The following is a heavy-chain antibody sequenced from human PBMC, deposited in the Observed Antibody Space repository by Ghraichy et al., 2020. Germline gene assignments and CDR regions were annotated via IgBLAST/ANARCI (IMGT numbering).Heavy chain of an antibody. Sequence: GGSLRLSCAASGFTFRSYAMHWVRQAPGKGLEWVAVISYDGSIEYYADSVKGRFTISRDNSKNTLYLQMNSLRAEDTAVYYCARVAREWLLPHFDYWGQGTLVTVSS. D-gene: IGHD3-3*01. V-gene: IGHV3-30*04. CDR2: ISYDGSIE. CDR1: GFTFRSYA. CDR3: ARVAREWLLPHFDY. J-gene: IGHJ4*02.